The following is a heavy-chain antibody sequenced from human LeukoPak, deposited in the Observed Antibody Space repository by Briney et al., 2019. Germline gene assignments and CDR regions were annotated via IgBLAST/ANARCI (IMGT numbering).Heavy chain of an antibody. Sequence: GPLRLSCAASGLTGGHNYVSWVRQAPGKGLEWVSAIHTSGDTCYADSVKGRFTISRDTSKNTLYLQINSLRVEDTAVYYCIVFGDSNHWGQGTLVTVSS. CDR1: GLTGGHNY. J-gene: IGHJ5*02. V-gene: IGHV3-53*01. D-gene: IGHD4-17*01. CDR3: IVFGDSNH. CDR2: IHTSGDT.